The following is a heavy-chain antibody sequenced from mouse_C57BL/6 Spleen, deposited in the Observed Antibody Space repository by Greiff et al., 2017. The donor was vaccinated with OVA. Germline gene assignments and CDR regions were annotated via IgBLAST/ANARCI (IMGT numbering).Heavy chain of an antibody. CDR1: GYTFTDYN. J-gene: IGHJ2*01. CDR2: INPNNGGT. Sequence: EVQRVESGPELVKPGASVKMSCKASGYTFTDYNMHWVKQSHGKSLEWIGYINPNNGGTSYNQKFKGKATLTVNKSSSTAYMELRSLTSEDSAVYYCARREPYYFDYWGQGTTLTVSS. CDR3: ARREPYYFDY. V-gene: IGHV1-22*01.